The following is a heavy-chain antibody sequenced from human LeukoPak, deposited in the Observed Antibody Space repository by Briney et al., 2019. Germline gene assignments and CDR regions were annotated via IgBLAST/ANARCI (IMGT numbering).Heavy chain of an antibody. CDR1: RGTFSSYA. J-gene: IGHJ6*03. CDR3: ARGNSRYYGSGSPYYYYYYMDV. V-gene: IGHV1-69*13. Sequence: SVKVSCKASRGTFSSYAISWVRQAPGQGLEWMGGIIPIFGTANYAQKFQGRVTITADESTSTAYMELSSLRSEDTAVYYCARGNSRYYGSGSPYYYYYYMDVWGKGTTVTISS. CDR2: IIPIFGTA. D-gene: IGHD3-10*01.